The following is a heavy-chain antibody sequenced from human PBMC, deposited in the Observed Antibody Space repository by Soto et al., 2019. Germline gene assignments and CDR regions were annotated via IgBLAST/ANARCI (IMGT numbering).Heavy chain of an antibody. CDR2: FYYSGST. D-gene: IGHD2-15*01. CDR1: GGSFSSGDSY. J-gene: IGHJ6*02. CDR3: ARVEVQVAAMDV. Sequence: VKRQRSAPGRVRPLRTLSLTCTVSGGSFSSGDSYWSWIRQPPGRGMEWLGYFYYSGSTYYNPSLKSRLIISIDTSKNQFSLKLTSVTAADTAMYYCARVEVQVAAMDVWGQGTTVTVSS. V-gene: IGHV4-30-4*01.